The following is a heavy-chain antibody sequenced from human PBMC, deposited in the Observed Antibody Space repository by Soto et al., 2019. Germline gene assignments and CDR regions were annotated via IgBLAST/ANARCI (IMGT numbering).Heavy chain of an antibody. Sequence: GGSLRLSCAASGFTFSSYGMHWVRQAPGKGLEWVAVIWYDGSNKYYADSVKGRFTISRDNSKNTLYLQMNSLRVEDTAVYYCARDQTYCSSTSCYSRYYYCMDGWGQATTVTVSS. CDR1: GFTFSSYG. D-gene: IGHD2-2*02. V-gene: IGHV3-33*08. CDR3: ARDQTYCSSTSCYSRYYYCMDG. J-gene: IGHJ6*02. CDR2: IWYDGSNK.